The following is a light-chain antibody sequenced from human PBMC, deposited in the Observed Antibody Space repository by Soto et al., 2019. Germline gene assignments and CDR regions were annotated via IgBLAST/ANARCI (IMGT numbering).Light chain of an antibody. CDR2: GTS. CDR1: QFITSAY. CDR3: QRYGSSPIFS. Sequence: EPLLTQSPGTLSLSPGDTATLSCRASQFITSAYLAWYQQKPGQAPRLLIYGTSTRAAGIPDRFTGSGSGTDFTLTISRLEPVDFGVYYCQRYGSSPIFSFGPGTKVEIK. J-gene: IGKJ3*01. V-gene: IGKV3-20*01.